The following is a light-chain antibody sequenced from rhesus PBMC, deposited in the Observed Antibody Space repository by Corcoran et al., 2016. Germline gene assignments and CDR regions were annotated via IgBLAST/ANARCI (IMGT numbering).Light chain of an antibody. J-gene: IGLJ1*01. CDR2: DVN. CDR3: SSYAGSNTYI. Sequence: QAALTQPPSVSGSLGRSVTISCTGTSSDIGGYNYVSWYQKHPGKAPKLMIYDVNKRPSGVSDRFSGSKSGNTAFLAISGLQAEDEADYYCSSYAGSNTYIVGAGTRLTVL. CDR1: SSDIGGYNY. V-gene: IGLV2-23*01.